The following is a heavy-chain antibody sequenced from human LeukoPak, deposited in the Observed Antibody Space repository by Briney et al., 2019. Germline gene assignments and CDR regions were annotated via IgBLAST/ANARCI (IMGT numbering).Heavy chain of an antibody. CDR1: GGSISNCY. CDR2: IYYSGST. V-gene: IGHV4-59*12. Sequence: SETLSLTCTVSGGSISNCYWSWIRQPPGKGLEWIGYIYYSGSTNYNPFLKSRVIISVDTSKNQFSLKLSSVTAADTAVYYCAKDLRGLGDWFDPWGQGTLVTVSS. J-gene: IGHJ5*02. CDR3: AKDLRGLGDWFDP. D-gene: IGHD5-12*01.